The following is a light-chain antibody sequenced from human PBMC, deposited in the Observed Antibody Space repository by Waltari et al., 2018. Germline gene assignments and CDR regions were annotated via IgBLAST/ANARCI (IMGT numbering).Light chain of an antibody. Sequence: EIVLTQSPGTLSLSPGERATLSCRASQSVSSSYLAWYKQKPGQAPRLLIYGASSRATGSPDRFSGSGSGTDFTLTISRLEPEDFAVYYCQQYGSSSLTFGGGTKVEIK. CDR3: QQYGSSSLT. CDR2: GAS. CDR1: QSVSSSY. J-gene: IGKJ4*01. V-gene: IGKV3-20*01.